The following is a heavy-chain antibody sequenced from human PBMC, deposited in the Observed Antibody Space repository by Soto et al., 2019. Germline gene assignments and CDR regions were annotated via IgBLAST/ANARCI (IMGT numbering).Heavy chain of an antibody. CDR2: IYHSGST. D-gene: IGHD6-13*01. CDR3: ASRIAAAGDQIDY. V-gene: IGHV4-4*02. CDR1: GGSISSSNW. J-gene: IGHJ4*02. Sequence: LSLTCAVSGGSISSSNWWSWVRQPPGKGLEWIGEIYHSGSTNYNPSLKSRVTISVDKSKNQFSLKLSSVTAADTAVYYCASRIAAAGDQIDYWGQGTLVTVSS.